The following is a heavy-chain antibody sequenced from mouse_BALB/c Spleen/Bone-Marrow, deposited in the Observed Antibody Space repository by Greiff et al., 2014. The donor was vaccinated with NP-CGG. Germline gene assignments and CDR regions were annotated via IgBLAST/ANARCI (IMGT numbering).Heavy chain of an antibody. V-gene: IGHV14-3*02. CDR2: IDPANGNT. J-gene: IGHJ3*01. D-gene: IGHD1-1*01. CDR1: GFNIKDTY. CDR3: APYYYGSSQFAY. Sequence: VQLQQSGAELVKPGASVKLSCTASGFNIKDTYMHWVKQRPEQGLEWIGRIDPANGNTKYDPNFQGKATITADTSSNTAYLQLSSLTSEDTAVYYCAPYYYGSSQFAYWGQGTLVTVSA.